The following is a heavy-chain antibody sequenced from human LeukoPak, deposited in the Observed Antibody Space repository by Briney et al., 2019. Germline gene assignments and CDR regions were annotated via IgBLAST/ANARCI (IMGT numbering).Heavy chain of an antibody. CDR3: ANQITMVRGDDY. CDR1: GFTFSDYY. J-gene: IGHJ4*02. V-gene: IGHV3-11*04. Sequence: GGSLRLSCAASGFTFSDYYMSWIRQAPGKGLGWVSYISSSGSTIYYADSVKGRFTISRDNAKNSLYLQMNSLRAEDTAVYYCANQITMVRGDDYWGQGTLVTVSS. D-gene: IGHD3-10*01. CDR2: ISSSGSTI.